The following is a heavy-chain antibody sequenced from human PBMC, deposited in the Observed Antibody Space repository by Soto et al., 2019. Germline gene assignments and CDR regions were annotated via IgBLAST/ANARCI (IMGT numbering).Heavy chain of an antibody. CDR2: IYYSGST. CDR1: GGSIRSGGYY. CDR3: ARLWNCGDDCYPFDY. D-gene: IGHD2-21*02. V-gene: IGHV4-31*03. J-gene: IGHJ4*02. Sequence: QVQLQESGPGLVKPSQTLSLTCTVSGGSIRSGGYYWSWIRQHPGRGLEWIGYIYYSGSTYYNPSFKSRATILVDTSKDQFSLKLSSVTAADTAVYYCARLWNCGDDCYPFDYWGQGTLVTVSS.